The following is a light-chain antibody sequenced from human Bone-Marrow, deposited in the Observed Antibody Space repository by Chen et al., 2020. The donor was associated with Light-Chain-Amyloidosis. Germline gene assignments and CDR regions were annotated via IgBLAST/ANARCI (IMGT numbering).Light chain of an antibody. CDR3: QQSSSSPIT. CDR2: GTS. V-gene: IGKV3-20*01. J-gene: IGKJ5*01. CDR1: QSVHANY. Sequence: EIVLTQSPCTLSLSPGERVTLSCRASQSVHANYLTWYQQKPGQAPRLLISGTSSRAAGIPDRFSGSGSGTDFTLTISRLEPGDFAVYYCQQSSSSPITFGQGTRLEIK.